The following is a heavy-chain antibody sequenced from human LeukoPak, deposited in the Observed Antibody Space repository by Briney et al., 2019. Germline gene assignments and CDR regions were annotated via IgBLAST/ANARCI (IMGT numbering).Heavy chain of an antibody. CDR1: GFTFDDYA. Sequence: GRSLRLSCAASGFTFDDYAMHWVRQAPGKGLEWVSGISWNSGSIGYADSVKGRFTISRDNAKNSLYLQMNSLRAEDTALYYCAKSYYYDSSGYYYMDYWGQGTLVTVSS. J-gene: IGHJ4*02. V-gene: IGHV3-9*01. CDR3: AKSYYYDSSGYYYMDY. CDR2: ISWNSGSI. D-gene: IGHD3-22*01.